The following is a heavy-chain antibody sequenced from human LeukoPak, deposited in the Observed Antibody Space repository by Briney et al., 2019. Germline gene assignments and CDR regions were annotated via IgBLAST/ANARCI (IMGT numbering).Heavy chain of an antibody. CDR3: AELGITMIGGV. D-gene: IGHD3-10*02. Sequence: LSLTCAVYGGSFSGYYWSWLRQAPGKGLEWVSYISSSGSTIYYADSVKGRFTISRDNAKNSLYLQMNSLRAEDTAVYYCAELGITMIGGVWGKGTTVTVSS. CDR2: ISSSGSTI. V-gene: IGHV3-11*04. CDR1: GGSFSGYY. J-gene: IGHJ6*04.